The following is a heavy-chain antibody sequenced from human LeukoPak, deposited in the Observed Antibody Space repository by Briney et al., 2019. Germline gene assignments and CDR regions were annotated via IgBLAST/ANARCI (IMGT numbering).Heavy chain of an antibody. CDR2: ISSSGSTI. Sequence: GGSLRLSCAASGFTFSDYYMSWIRQAPGKGLEWVSYISSSGSTIYYADSVKGRFTISRDNAKNSLYLQMNSLRAEDTAVYYCARDLSRTKPGAIEYSSSSGLGPTTRPGFVAFDIWGQGTMVTVSS. D-gene: IGHD6-6*01. CDR3: ARDLSRTKPGAIEYSSSSGLGPTTRPGFVAFDI. CDR1: GFTFSDYY. V-gene: IGHV3-11*04. J-gene: IGHJ3*02.